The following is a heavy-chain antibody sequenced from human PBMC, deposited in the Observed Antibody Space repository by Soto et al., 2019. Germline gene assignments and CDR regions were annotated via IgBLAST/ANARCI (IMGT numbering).Heavy chain of an antibody. D-gene: IGHD6-19*01. J-gene: IGHJ4*02. CDR2: TYITGDT. CDR1: GDSISTYY. Sequence: TSETLSLTCSVSGDSISTYYWSWIRQSAGKGLEWIGRTYITGDTNYNPSLKSRVTMSLDTSKNQLSLKLSSVTAADTAVYYCAREYTETVDGPTPFYFDYRGQGTPVTVSS. CDR3: AREYTETVDGPTPFYFDY. V-gene: IGHV4-4*07.